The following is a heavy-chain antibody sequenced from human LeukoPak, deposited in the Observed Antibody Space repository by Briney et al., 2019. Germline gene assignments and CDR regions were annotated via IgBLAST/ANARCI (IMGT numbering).Heavy chain of an antibody. CDR1: GGTFSSYA. Sequence: ASVKVSCKASGGTFSSYAISWVRQAPGQGLEWMGGIIPILGTANYAQKFQGRVTITADESTSTAYMELCSLRSEDTAVYYCARACGGGSCRRNWFDPWGQGTLVTVSS. J-gene: IGHJ5*02. CDR2: IIPILGTA. V-gene: IGHV1-69*13. CDR3: ARACGGGSCRRNWFDP. D-gene: IGHD2-15*01.